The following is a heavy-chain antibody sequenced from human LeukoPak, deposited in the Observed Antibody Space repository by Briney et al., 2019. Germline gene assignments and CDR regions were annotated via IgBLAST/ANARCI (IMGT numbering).Heavy chain of an antibody. V-gene: IGHV3-43D*03. D-gene: IGHD3-10*01. CDR3: AKGSSYYGSGSMDG. CDR2: ISWDGGST. CDR1: GFTLDDYA. J-gene: IGHJ6*01. Sequence: GGSLRLSCAASGFTLDDYAMHWVRQAPGKGLEWVSLISWDGGSTYYADSVKGRFTISRDNSKNSLYLQMNSLRAEDTALYYCAKGSSYYGSGSMDGWGKGTTVTVSS.